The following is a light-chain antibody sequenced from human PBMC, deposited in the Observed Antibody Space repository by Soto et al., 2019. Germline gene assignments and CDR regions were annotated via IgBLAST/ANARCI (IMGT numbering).Light chain of an antibody. V-gene: IGKV3-20*01. J-gene: IGKJ2*03. Sequence: EIVLTQSPGTLSLSTGERATLSCRASQSVGSNYLAWYLQIPGRAHRLLMYDSSKRATGIPDEFSGSGFGTDFSLTISRLEHEDFAVYYCQQYGSPPEYSFGYGAKLEIK. CDR2: DSS. CDR1: QSVGSNY. CDR3: QQYGSPPEYS.